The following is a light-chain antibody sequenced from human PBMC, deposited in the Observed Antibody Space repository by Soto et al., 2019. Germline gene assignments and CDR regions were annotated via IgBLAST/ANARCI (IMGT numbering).Light chain of an antibody. J-gene: IGKJ2*01. Sequence: IALTQSPGTLSLSPGERANLSCRASQRVSSNYVAWYQHKPGQAPRLLIHGASIRATGIPDRFSGSGSGTDFTLTISRLEPEDFAVYYCHQYGTLPYAFGQGTKLQIK. V-gene: IGKV3-20*01. CDR1: QRVSSNY. CDR2: GAS. CDR3: HQYGTLPYA.